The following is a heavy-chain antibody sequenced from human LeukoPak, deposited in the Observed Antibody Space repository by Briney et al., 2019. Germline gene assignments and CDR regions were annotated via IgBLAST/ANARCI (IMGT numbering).Heavy chain of an antibody. CDR2: INPSGGST. CDR1: EYTFTSYY. J-gene: IGHJ4*02. D-gene: IGHD2-15*01. CDR3: ARAVVAATKRHYFDY. Sequence: ASVKVSCKASEYTFTSYYMHWVRQAPGQGLEWMGIINPSGGSTSYAQKFQGRVTMTRDTSTSTVYMELSSLRSEDTAVYYCARAVVAATKRHYFDYWGQGTLVTVSS. V-gene: IGHV1-46*01.